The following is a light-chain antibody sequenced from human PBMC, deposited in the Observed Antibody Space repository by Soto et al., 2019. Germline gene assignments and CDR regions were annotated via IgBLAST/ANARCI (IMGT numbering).Light chain of an antibody. J-gene: IGKJ1*01. CDR3: PQDFSYPRT. CDR2: GAS. CDR1: QGIGTE. Sequence: AIQMTQSPSSLSASVGDRVTITCRASQGIGTELGWYQLKPGKAPTLLVYGASTLQSGVRPRFSGSGSGTDFTLTITSLQTDDFATYYCPQDFSYPRTFGQGTKVEIK. V-gene: IGKV1-6*02.